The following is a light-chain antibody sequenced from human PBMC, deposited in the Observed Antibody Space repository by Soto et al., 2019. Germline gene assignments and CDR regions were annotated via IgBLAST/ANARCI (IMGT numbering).Light chain of an antibody. CDR1: SNDVGGYNY. J-gene: IGLJ1*01. V-gene: IGLV2-14*03. Sequence: QSALTQPASVSGSPGQSITISCTGTSNDVGGYNYVSWYQQHPGKAPKLMISEVSNPPSGVSIRFSGSKSGNTASLTISGLQAEDEADYYCSSYTSSTTLVFGTGTKVTVL. CDR3: SSYTSSTTLV. CDR2: EVS.